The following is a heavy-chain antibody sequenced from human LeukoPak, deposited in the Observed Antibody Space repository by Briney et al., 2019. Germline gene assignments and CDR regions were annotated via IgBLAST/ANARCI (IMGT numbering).Heavy chain of an antibody. CDR3: ARLDMTLYYFDY. CDR1: GGTFSSYA. V-gene: IGHV1-69*05. Sequence: SVKVSCKASGGTFSSYAISWVRQAPGQGLEWMGGIIPIFGTANYAQKFQGRVTITTDESTSTAYMELSSLRSEDTAVYYYARLDMTLYYFDYWGQGTLVTVSS. CDR2: IIPIFGTA. J-gene: IGHJ4*02.